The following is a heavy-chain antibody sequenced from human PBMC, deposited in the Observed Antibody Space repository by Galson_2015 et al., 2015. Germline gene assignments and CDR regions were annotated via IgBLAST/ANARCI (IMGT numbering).Heavy chain of an antibody. J-gene: IGHJ4*02. CDR2: INSDGSIT. Sequence: SLRLSCAASGFTFSSNWMHWVRQAPGKGLVWVSRINSDGSITSYADSVKGRFPISRDNAKNALYLQMNSLRAEDTAVYYCARRYCSGGSCYSLDNWGQGTLVTVSS. CDR1: GFTFSSNW. D-gene: IGHD2-15*01. V-gene: IGHV3-74*01. CDR3: ARRYCSGGSCYSLDN.